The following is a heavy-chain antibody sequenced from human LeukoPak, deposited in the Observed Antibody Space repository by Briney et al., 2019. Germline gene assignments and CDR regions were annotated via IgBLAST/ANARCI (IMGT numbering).Heavy chain of an antibody. CDR2: INPSGGST. CDR3: ARERVDSSGMDV. CDR1: GYTFTSYY. D-gene: IGHD6-6*01. V-gene: IGHV1-46*01. Sequence: GASVKVSCKASGYTFTSYYMHWVRQAPGQGLEWMGIINPSGGSTSYAQRFQGRVTMTRDMSTSTVYMELSSLKSEDTAVYYCARERVDSSGMDVWGKGTTVTVSS. J-gene: IGHJ6*03.